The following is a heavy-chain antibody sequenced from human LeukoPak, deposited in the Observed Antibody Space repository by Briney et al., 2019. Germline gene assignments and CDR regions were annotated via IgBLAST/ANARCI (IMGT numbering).Heavy chain of an antibody. V-gene: IGHV3-23*01. Sequence: PGGSLRLSCAASGFTFSSYAMTWVRQAPGKGLEWVSGITGSGGGTYYADSVEGRFTISRDNSKNTVYVQMSSLRAEDTAVYYCAKDLFSSGSYHAIIDYWGQGTLVTVSS. CDR2: ITGSGGGT. D-gene: IGHD1-26*01. CDR3: AKDLFSSGSYHAIIDY. J-gene: IGHJ4*02. CDR1: GFTFSSYA.